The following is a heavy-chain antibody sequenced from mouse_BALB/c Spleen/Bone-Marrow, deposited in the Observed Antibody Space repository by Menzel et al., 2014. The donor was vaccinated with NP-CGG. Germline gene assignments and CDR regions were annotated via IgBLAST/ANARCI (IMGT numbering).Heavy chain of an antibody. Sequence: EVKLVESGGGLVQPGGSLRLSCATSGFTFTDYYMSWVRQPPGKALEWLGFIRNKANGYTTEYCASVKGRFTISRDNSQSILYLQMNILRTEDSATYYCSRDRNDGSNWYFDVWGAGTTVTVSS. CDR1: GFTFTDYY. V-gene: IGHV7-3*02. CDR2: IRNKANGYTT. D-gene: IGHD1-1*01. J-gene: IGHJ1*01. CDR3: SRDRNDGSNWYFDV.